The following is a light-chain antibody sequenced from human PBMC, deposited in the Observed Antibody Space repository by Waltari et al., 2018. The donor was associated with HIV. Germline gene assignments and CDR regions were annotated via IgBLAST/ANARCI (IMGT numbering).Light chain of an antibody. J-gene: IGKJ2*01. V-gene: IGKV1-12*01. CDR2: DAS. CDR1: ESIGTS. CDR3: QHAHAFPHT. Sequence: DIHMTQSPPSVSASVGDRVPITCRATESIGTSLALYQQKPHRPPKLLMFDASRLQTGVPSRFSGSGSGTHFNLTISRLQPEDFATYFCQHAHAFPHTFGRGTRLQI.